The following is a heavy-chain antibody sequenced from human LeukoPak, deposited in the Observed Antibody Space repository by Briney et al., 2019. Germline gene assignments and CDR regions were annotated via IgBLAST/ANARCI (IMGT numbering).Heavy chain of an antibody. Sequence: SETLSLTCTVSGGSITSYYWSYIRQPAGKGLEWIGRIHTSGSTNYNPSLKSRVTMSVDTSKNQFSLKLSSVTAADTAIYYCARAGSSSWFFDYWGQGTLVTVSS. J-gene: IGHJ4*02. CDR3: ARAGSSSWFFDY. D-gene: IGHD6-13*01. CDR1: GGSITSYY. CDR2: IHTSGST. V-gene: IGHV4-4*07.